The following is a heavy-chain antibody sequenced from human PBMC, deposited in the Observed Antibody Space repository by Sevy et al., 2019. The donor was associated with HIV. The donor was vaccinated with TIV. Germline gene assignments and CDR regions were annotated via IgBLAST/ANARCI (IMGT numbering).Heavy chain of an antibody. V-gene: IGHV1-24*01. CDR2: FDPEDGET. CDR3: ATAREYYSDSSGYLDY. D-gene: IGHD3-22*01. J-gene: IGHJ4*02. CDR1: GYTLTEVS. Sequence: ASVKVSCKVSGYTLTEVSMHWVRHCPGKGLEWMGRFDPEDGETIYAQKFQGRITMTEDTSTDTAYMELRCLRSEDTAVYHCATAREYYSDSSGYLDYWGQGTLVTVSS.